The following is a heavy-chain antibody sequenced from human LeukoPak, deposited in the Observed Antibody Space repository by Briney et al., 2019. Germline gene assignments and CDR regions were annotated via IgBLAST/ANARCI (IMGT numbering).Heavy chain of an antibody. CDR1: GGSISSYY. CDR3: ARGNGDDPLEFGY. D-gene: IGHD4-17*01. J-gene: IGHJ4*02. Sequence: PSETLSLTCTVSGGSISSYYWSWIRQPPGKGLEWIGYIYYSGSTNYNPSLKSRVTISVDTSKNRFSLKLSSVTAADTAVYYCARGNGDDPLEFGYWGQGTLVTVSS. V-gene: IGHV4-59*01. CDR2: IYYSGST.